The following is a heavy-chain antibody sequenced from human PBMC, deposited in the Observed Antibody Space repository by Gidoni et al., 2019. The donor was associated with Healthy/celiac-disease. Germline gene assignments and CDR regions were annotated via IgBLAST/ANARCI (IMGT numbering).Heavy chain of an antibody. Sequence: EVQLLESGGGLVQPGGSLRLSCAASGFTFSSYAMSWVRQAPGKGLEWVSAISGSGGSTYYADSVKGRFTISRDNSKNTLYLQMNSLRAEDTAVYYCARYTMIVVVITDDAFDIWGQGTMVTVSS. J-gene: IGHJ3*02. V-gene: IGHV3-23*01. D-gene: IGHD3-22*01. CDR2: ISGSGGST. CDR3: ARYTMIVVVITDDAFDI. CDR1: GFTFSSYA.